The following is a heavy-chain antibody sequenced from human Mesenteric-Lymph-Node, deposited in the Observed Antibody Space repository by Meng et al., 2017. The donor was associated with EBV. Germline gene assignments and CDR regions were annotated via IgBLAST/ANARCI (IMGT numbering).Heavy chain of an antibody. V-gene: IGHV4-39*01. CDR2: IYNSGTT. CDR3: VRQARFLDPPLDY. D-gene: IGHD3-3*01. CDR1: GGNCRSNSYY. Sequence: QQRVQGSGPGLVKPSETLSLTCSVSGGNCRSNSYYWGWIRQPPGKGLEWIGSIYNSGTTYYNPSLRGRVTISIDTSKNQFSLNLSSVTAADTSVYYCVRQARFLDPPLDYWGQGALVTVSS. J-gene: IGHJ4*02.